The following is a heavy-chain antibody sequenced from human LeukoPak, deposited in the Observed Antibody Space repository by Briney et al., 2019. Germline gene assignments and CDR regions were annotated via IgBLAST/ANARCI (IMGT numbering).Heavy chain of an antibody. CDR3: ARVRQWLGVSNWFDP. D-gene: IGHD5-12*01. Sequence: GGSLRLSCEASGFIFSDYWMTWVRQAPGKGLEWVANIKYDGSEKYCVDSLKGRFTIARDNAKNSLYLEINSLRAEDTAIYYCARVRQWLGVSNWFDPWGQGTLVTVSS. V-gene: IGHV3-7*01. J-gene: IGHJ5*02. CDR1: GFIFSDYW. CDR2: IKYDGSEK.